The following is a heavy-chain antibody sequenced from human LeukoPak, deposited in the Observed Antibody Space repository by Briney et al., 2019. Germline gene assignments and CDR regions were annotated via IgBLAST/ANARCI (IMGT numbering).Heavy chain of an antibody. J-gene: IGHJ6*04. V-gene: IGHV4-4*02. D-gene: IGHD3-9*01. Sequence: SGTLSLTCAVSGGSLSSSNWWSWVRQPPGKGLEWIGEIYHSGSTNYNPSLKSRVTISVDKSKNQFSLKLSSVTAADTAVYYCARDRYLGPYSYYGMDVWGKGTTVTVSS. CDR3: ARDRYLGPYSYYGMDV. CDR1: GGSLSSSNW. CDR2: IYHSGST.